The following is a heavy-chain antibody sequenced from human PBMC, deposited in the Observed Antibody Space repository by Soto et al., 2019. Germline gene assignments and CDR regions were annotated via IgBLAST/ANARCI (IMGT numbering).Heavy chain of an antibody. CDR2: INHSGST. J-gene: IGHJ6*03. CDR3: ARGPHYYYYYYYMDV. Sequence: SETLSLTCAVYGGSFSGYYWSWIRQPPGKGLEWIGEINHSGSTNYNPSLKSRVTISVDTSKNQFSLKLSSVTAADTAVYYCARGPHYYYYYYYMDVWGKGTTVTVSS. CDR1: GGSFSGYY. V-gene: IGHV4-34*01.